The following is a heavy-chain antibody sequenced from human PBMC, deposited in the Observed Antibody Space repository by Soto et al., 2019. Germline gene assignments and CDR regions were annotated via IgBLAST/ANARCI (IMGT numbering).Heavy chain of an antibody. J-gene: IGHJ4*02. Sequence: EVQLVESGGGLVQPGGSLRLSCAASGFTLSSCWMSWVRQAPGKGLEWVASIKEDGSEKTYVDSVKGRFSISRDTAKNARYLQMNSLRAEDAAVYYCASYRTMGCWGQGTPVTVSS. V-gene: IGHV3-7*03. D-gene: IGHD1-26*01. CDR1: GFTLSSCW. CDR2: IKEDGSEK. CDR3: ASYRTMGC.